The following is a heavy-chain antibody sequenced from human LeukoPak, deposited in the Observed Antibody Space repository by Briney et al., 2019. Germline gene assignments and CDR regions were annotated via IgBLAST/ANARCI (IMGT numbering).Heavy chain of an antibody. Sequence: SETLSLTCTVSGGSISSYYWSWIRQPPGKGLEWVGYIYYSGSTNYNPSLKSRVTIPVDTPQHQFSLKLSSVTAADTAGYYCARVGSTWEPPPSYFDCWGQGTLVGVSS. D-gene: IGHD1-26*01. J-gene: IGHJ4*02. CDR2: IYYSGST. CDR1: GGSISSYY. V-gene: IGHV4-59*01. CDR3: ARVGSTWEPPPSYFDC.